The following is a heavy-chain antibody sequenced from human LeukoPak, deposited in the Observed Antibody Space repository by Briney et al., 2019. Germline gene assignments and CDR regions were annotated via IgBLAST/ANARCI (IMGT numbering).Heavy chain of an antibody. Sequence: KPSETLSLTCAVSGGSISSSNWWSWVRQPPGKGLEWIGEIYHSGSTNYNPSLKSRVTISVDKSKNQFSLKLSAVIAADTAVYYCASHRFGESIYFDYWGQGTLVTVSS. CDR3: ASHRFGESIYFDY. V-gene: IGHV4-4*02. D-gene: IGHD3-10*01. CDR1: GGSISSSNW. J-gene: IGHJ4*02. CDR2: IYHSGST.